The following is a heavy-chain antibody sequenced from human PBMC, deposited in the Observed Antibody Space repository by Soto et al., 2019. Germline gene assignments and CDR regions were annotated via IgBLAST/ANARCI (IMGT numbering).Heavy chain of an antibody. CDR1: GDSGFSFSSYG. CDR2: ISYDGSNR. D-gene: IGHD5-18*01. Sequence: QVHLGESGGGVVQPGGSLRLSCAASGDSGFSFSSYGIHWVRQDPGKWLEWVSVISYDGSNRHFADSVKGRFAVSRDEAMNTVYLQMTALRPEATAVYYCAKDRMVRSYYYGMDVWGQWTTVTVSS. CDR3: AKDRMVRSYYYGMDV. V-gene: IGHV3-30*18. J-gene: IGHJ6*02.